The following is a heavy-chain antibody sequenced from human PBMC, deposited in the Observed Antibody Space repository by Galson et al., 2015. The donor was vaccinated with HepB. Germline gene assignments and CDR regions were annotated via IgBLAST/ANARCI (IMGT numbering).Heavy chain of an antibody. Sequence: SLRLSCAASGFTFSSYSMNWVRQAPGKGLEWISYITSSSSTIYYADSVKGRFTISRDNAKNSLYLQMNSLRDEDTAVYYCARDTELYSSSWSPAFDIWGQGTMVTVSS. D-gene: IGHD6-13*01. V-gene: IGHV3-48*02. J-gene: IGHJ3*02. CDR3: ARDTELYSSSWSPAFDI. CDR1: GFTFSSYS. CDR2: ITSSSSTI.